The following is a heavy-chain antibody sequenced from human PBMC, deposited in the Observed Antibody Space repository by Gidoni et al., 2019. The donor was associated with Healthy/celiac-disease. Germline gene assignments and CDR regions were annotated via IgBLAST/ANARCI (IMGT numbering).Heavy chain of an antibody. Sequence: QVQLQESGPGLVKPSQTLSLTCTVPGGSMSSGGYYWSWIRQHPGKGLEWIGYTYYSGSTYYNPSLKSRVTISVDTSKNQFSLKLSSVTAADTAVYYCARGTMITFGGVIVDYWGQGTLVTVSS. CDR3: ARGTMITFGGVIVDY. CDR1: GGSMSSGGYY. J-gene: IGHJ4*02. CDR2: TYYSGST. D-gene: IGHD3-16*02. V-gene: IGHV4-31*03.